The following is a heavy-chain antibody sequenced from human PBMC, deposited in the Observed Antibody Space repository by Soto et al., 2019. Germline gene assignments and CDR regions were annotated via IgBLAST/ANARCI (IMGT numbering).Heavy chain of an antibody. CDR3: TTEGRPRNKYYYYYYGMDV. Sequence: PGGSLRLSCAASGFTFSNAWMNWVRQAPGKGLEWVGRIKSKTDGGTTDYAAPVKGRFTISRDDSKNTLYLQMNSLKTEDTAVFYCTTEGRPRNKYYYYYYGMDVWGQGTTVTVSS. CDR2: IKSKTDGGTT. J-gene: IGHJ6*02. CDR1: GFTFSNAW. D-gene: IGHD1-1*01. V-gene: IGHV3-15*07.